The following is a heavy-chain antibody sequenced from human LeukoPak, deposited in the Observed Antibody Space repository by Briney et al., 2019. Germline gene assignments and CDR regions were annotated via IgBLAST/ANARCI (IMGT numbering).Heavy chain of an antibody. CDR3: ARHYCSSASCYVDY. CDR1: GGSISSSTYY. V-gene: IGHV4-39*01. CDR2: MYYSGST. J-gene: IGHJ4*02. D-gene: IGHD2-2*01. Sequence: SETLSLTCTVSGGSISSSTYYWGWICQPPGKGLEWIDMMYYSGSTYYYPSLKSRVTISVDTSKNQFSLKLSSVTAADTAVYYCARHYCSSASCYVDYWGQGTLVTVSS.